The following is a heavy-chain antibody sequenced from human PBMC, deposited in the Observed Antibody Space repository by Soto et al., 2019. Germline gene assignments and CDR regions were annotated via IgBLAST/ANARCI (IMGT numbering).Heavy chain of an antibody. CDR2: IYYSGNT. CDR3: ASTDYVAYYMDV. V-gene: IGHV4-31*03. CDR1: GGSISSGYY. Sequence: SETLSLTCSVSGGSISSGYYWTWIRQHPGEGLEWIGYIYYSGNTYYNPSLKSRVTISVDTSKNQFSLKLSSVTAADTAVYYCASTDYVAYYMDVWGRGTTVTVSS. D-gene: IGHD3-10*02. J-gene: IGHJ6*03.